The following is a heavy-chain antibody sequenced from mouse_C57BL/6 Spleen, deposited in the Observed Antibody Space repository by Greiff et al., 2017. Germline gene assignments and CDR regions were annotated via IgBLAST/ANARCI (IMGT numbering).Heavy chain of an antibody. CDR1: GYTFTSYW. D-gene: IGHD1-2*01. V-gene: IGHV1-50*01. J-gene: IGHJ2*01. Sequence: VKLQQPGAELVKPGASVKLSCKASGYTFTSYWMQWVKQRPGQGLEWIGEIDPSDSYTNYNQKFKGKATLTVDTSSSTAYMQLSSLTSEDSAVYYCARFITTVYFDYWGQGTTLTVSS. CDR3: ARFITTVYFDY. CDR2: IDPSDSYT.